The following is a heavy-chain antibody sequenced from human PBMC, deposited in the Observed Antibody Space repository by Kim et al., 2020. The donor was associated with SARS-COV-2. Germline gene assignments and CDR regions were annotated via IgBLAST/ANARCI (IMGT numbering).Heavy chain of an antibody. CDR3: ARDGGGRRLVSWYFDL. Sequence: SVKVSCKASGGTFSSYAISWVRQAPGQGLEWMGRIIPILGIANYAQKFQGRVTITADKSTSTAYMELSSLRSEDTAVYYCARDGGGRRLVSWYFDLWGRGTLVTVSS. D-gene: IGHD6-6*01. CDR2: IIPILGIA. V-gene: IGHV1-69*04. CDR1: GGTFSSYA. J-gene: IGHJ2*01.